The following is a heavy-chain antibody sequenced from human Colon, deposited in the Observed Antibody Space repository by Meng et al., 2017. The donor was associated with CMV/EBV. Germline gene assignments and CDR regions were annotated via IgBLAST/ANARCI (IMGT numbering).Heavy chain of an antibody. Sequence: GESLKISCAASGFTFSTYSMNWVRQAPGKGLEWVSSISYDSGYIYYADSVKGRFTISQDDAKKSLYLQMNSLRAEDTAVYYCARVVAVVPLAHPTRCYFYAMDVWGQGTTVTVSS. J-gene: IGHJ6*02. V-gene: IGHV3-21*01. D-gene: IGHD2-15*01. CDR2: ISYDSGYI. CDR1: GFTFSTYS. CDR3: ARVVAVVPLAHPTRCYFYAMDV.